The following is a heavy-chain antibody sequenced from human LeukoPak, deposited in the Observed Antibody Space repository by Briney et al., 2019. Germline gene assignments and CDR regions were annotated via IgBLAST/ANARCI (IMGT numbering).Heavy chain of an antibody. V-gene: IGHV1-18*01. CDR2: ISPYNGDT. J-gene: IGHJ4*02. Sequence: GASVKVSCKASGYTFTNYAISWVRQAPGQGLEWMGWISPYNGDTNYAQKFQGRVTITTDESTSTAYMELSSLRSEDTAVYYCARGAQPHCSSTSCYLSDYWGQGTLVTVSS. CDR3: ARGAQPHCSSTSCYLSDY. D-gene: IGHD2-2*01. CDR1: GYTFTNYA.